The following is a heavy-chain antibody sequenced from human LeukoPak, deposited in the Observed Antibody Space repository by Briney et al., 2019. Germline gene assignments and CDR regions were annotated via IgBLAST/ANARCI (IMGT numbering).Heavy chain of an antibody. V-gene: IGHV4-39*07. CDR2: IYYSGST. J-gene: IGHJ6*03. CDR3: AREFHVGVYYYYYYMDV. CDR1: GGSISTSNYY. Sequence: SETLSLTCTVSGGSISTSNYYWGWIRQPPGKGLEWIGSIYYSGSTYYNPSLKSRVTTSVDTSKNQFSLKLSSVTAADTAVYYCAREFHVGVYYYYYYMDVWGKGTTVTVSS. D-gene: IGHD3-10*01.